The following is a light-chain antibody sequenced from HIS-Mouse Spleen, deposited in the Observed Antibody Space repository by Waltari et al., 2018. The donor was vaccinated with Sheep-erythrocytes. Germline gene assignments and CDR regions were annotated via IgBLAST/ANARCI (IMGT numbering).Light chain of an antibody. CDR3: CSYAGSYNHV. J-gene: IGLJ1*01. V-gene: IGLV2-11*01. Sequence: QSALTQPRSVSGSPGQSVTISCTGTSRDVGGYKYVPWYQQHPGKAPKLMIYDVSKRPSGVPDRFSGSKSGNTASLTISGLQAEDEADYYCCSYAGSYNHVFATGTKVTVL. CDR1: SRDVGGYKY. CDR2: DVS.